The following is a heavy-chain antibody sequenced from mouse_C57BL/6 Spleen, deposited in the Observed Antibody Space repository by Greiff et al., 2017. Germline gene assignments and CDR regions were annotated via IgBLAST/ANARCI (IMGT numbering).Heavy chain of an antibody. CDR3: AREGYYDYDEGYFDV. CDR1: GYTFTDYY. J-gene: IGHJ1*03. CDR2: INPNNGGT. V-gene: IGHV1-26*01. Sequence: EVQLQQSGPELVKPGASVKISCKASGYTFTDYYMNWVKQSHGKSLEWIGDINPNNGGTSYNQKFKGKATLTVDKSSSTAYMELRSLTSEDSAVYYCAREGYYDYDEGYFDVWATGTTVTVSS. D-gene: IGHD2-4*01.